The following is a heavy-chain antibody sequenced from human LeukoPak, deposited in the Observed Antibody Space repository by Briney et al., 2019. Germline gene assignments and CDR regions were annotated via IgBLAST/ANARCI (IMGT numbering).Heavy chain of an antibody. D-gene: IGHD3-3*01. CDR3: AKDRPDRITIFGVVLRTANWFDP. CDR2: ISGSGGST. Sequence: GGSLRLSCAASGFTFSSYAMSWVRQAPGKGLEWVSAISGSGGSTYYADSVKGRFTISRDNSKNTLYLQMNSLRAEDTAVYYCAKDRPDRITIFGVVLRTANWFDPWGQGTLVTVSS. J-gene: IGHJ5*02. CDR1: GFTFSSYA. V-gene: IGHV3-23*01.